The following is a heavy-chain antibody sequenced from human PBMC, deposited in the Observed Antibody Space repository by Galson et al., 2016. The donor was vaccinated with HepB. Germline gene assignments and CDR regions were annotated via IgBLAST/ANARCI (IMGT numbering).Heavy chain of an antibody. V-gene: IGHV1-69*13. J-gene: IGHJ4*02. Sequence: SVKVSCKASGGTFSNFAISWLRQAPGQGLEWMGGIIPLFGATNYARKFQGRVTITADESTSTAYMEPSSLRSEDTAVYYCARVGTQWLVGVRYYFDYWGQGTLVTVSS. CDR3: ARVGTQWLVGVRYYFDY. CDR2: IIPLFGAT. CDR1: GGTFSNFA. D-gene: IGHD6-19*01.